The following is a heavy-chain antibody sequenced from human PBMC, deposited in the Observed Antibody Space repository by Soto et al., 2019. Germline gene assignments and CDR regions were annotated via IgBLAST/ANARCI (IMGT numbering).Heavy chain of an antibody. Sequence: VQLMQSGAEVKQPGSSVKVSCKASGGTFSSHSINWVRQAPGQGLEWMGGIITLFGTANYAQNFQRRVTITVDQSTSTAYMELNSLRSDGTAVYYCAREVGYGDFSAALLDWGQGTLVTVSS. CDR3: AREVGYGDFSAALLD. CDR2: IITLFGTA. J-gene: IGHJ4*02. CDR1: GGTFSSHS. V-gene: IGHV1-69*01. D-gene: IGHD4-17*01.